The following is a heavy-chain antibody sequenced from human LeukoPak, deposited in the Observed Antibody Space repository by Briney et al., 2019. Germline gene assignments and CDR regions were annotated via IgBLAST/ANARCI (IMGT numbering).Heavy chain of an antibody. CDR3: ARDWAGSGYHHAFDT. CDR1: GYSISSGYY. CDR2: IYHSGST. Sequence: PSETLSLTCTVSGYSISSGYYWGWIRQPPGKGLEWIGSIYHSGSTYYNPSLKSRVTLSLDTSKEQFSLKLSSVTAADTAVYYCARDWAGSGYHHAFDTWGQGTLVTV. V-gene: IGHV4-38-2*02. J-gene: IGHJ3*02. D-gene: IGHD3-22*01.